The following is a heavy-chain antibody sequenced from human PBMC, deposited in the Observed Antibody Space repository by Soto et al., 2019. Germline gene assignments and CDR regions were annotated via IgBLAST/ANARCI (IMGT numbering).Heavy chain of an antibody. J-gene: IGHJ6*02. CDR1: GGTFSSYA. CDR3: ARHVPAAGYYYGMDV. D-gene: IGHD2-2*01. V-gene: IGHV1-69*12. CDR2: IIPIFGTA. Sequence: QVQLVQSGAEVKKPGSSVKVSCKASGGTFSSYAISWVRQAPGQGLEWRGGIIPIFGTANYAQKFQGRVTITADESTSTAYMELRSLRSEDPAVYYCARHVPAAGYYYGMDVWGQGTTVTVSS.